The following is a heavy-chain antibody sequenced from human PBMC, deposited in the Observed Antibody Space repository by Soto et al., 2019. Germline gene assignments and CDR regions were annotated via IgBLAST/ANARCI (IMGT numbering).Heavy chain of an antibody. Sequence: PSETLSLTCTVSGGSVSSGSYYWSWIRQPPGKGLEWIGYIYYSGSTNYNPSLKSRVTISVDTSKNQFSLKLSSVTAADTAVYYCARAGYDSSGYRAYFDYWGQGTLVTVSS. CDR1: GGSVSSGSYY. J-gene: IGHJ4*02. CDR3: ARAGYDSSGYRAYFDY. D-gene: IGHD3-22*01. CDR2: IYYSGST. V-gene: IGHV4-61*01.